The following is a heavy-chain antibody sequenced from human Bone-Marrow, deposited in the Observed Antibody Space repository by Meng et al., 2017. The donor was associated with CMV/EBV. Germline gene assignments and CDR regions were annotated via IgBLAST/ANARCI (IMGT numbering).Heavy chain of an antibody. Sequence: GGSLRLSCVASGFTFRNYGMHWVRQAPGKGLEWVGFIRSKAFGGTTSYATSVKGRFTVSRDDSKTIAYLQMNSLKTEDTAVYYCTRSYDSRGYYPGYFHHWGQGTLVTVSS. J-gene: IGHJ1*01. CDR3: TRSYDSRGYYPGYFHH. CDR2: IRSKAFGGTT. V-gene: IGHV3-49*04. D-gene: IGHD3-22*01. CDR1: GFTFRNYG.